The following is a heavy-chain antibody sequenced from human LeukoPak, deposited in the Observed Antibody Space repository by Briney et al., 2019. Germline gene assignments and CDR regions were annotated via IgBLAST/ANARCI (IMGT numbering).Heavy chain of an antibody. Sequence: GGSLRLSCAASGFTFSTYGMHWVRQAPGKGLEWVADISSDGSNKYYADSVKGRFTISRDNSKNTLYLQMNSLRAEDTAVYYCAEVAAYCGGDSYSGSYYWGQGTLVTVSS. D-gene: IGHD2-21*02. CDR1: GFTFSTYG. V-gene: IGHV3-30*18. CDR3: AEVAAYCGGDSYSGSYY. CDR2: ISSDGSNK. J-gene: IGHJ4*02.